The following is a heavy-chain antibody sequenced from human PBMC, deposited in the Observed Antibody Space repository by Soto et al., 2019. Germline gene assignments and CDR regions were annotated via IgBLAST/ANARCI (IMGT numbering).Heavy chain of an antibody. CDR3: ASLPARHYYHGVDV. CDR1: GVSIVYYY. V-gene: IGHV4-59*01. D-gene: IGHD2-2*01. Sequence: SETLSLTCSVSGVSIVYYYWNWIRKPPGKGLEWLGHIYYTGITAYNPSLNSRITISVDTSKNQISLNLGSVTAADTAVYYCASLPARHYYHGVDVWGPGTAVTVSS. CDR2: IYYTGIT. J-gene: IGHJ6*02.